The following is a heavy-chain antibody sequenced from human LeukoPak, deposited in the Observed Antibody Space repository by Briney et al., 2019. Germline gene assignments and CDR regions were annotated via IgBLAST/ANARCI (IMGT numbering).Heavy chain of an antibody. V-gene: IGHV1-2*02. Sequence: ASVKVSCKASGYTFTGYYMHWVRQAPGQGLEWMGWINPNSGGTNYAQKFQGRVTMTRDTSISTAYMELNRLRSDDTAVYYCARDKYYYDSSGYYPNWGQGTLVTVSS. D-gene: IGHD3-22*01. CDR3: ARDKYYYDSSGYYPN. J-gene: IGHJ4*02. CDR1: GYTFTGYY. CDR2: INPNSGGT.